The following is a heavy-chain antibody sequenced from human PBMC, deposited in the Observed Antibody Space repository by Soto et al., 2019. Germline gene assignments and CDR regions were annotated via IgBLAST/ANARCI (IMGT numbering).Heavy chain of an antibody. CDR3: ARADPDASVGF. CDR2: ISYSGSS. J-gene: IGHJ4*02. V-gene: IGHV4-59*11. D-gene: IGHD3-16*01. CDR1: GGSMSSHY. Sequence: SETLSLTCTVSGGSMSSHYWTWLRQPPGKGLEWIGYISYSGSSYYNPSLKSRVTISADTSRNQFSLRLTSVIAADTAVYFCARADPDASVGFWGQGTLVTVSS.